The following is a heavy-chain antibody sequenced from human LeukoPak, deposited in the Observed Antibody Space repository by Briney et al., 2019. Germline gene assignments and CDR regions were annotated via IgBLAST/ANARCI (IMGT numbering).Heavy chain of an antibody. CDR3: TKESAIYREYFQH. Sequence: AGGSLRLSCAASGFTVSSNYMNWVRQAPGKGLEWVSVIYSGGSTYHADSVKGRFTISRDNSKSTLYLQMNSLRPEDTAVYYCTKESAIYREYFQHWGQGTLVTVSS. J-gene: IGHJ1*01. CDR1: GFTVSSNY. D-gene: IGHD2-2*02. CDR2: IYSGGST. V-gene: IGHV3-66*01.